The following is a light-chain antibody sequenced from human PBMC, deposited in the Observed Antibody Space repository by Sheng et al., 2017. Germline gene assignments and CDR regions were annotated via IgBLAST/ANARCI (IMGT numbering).Light chain of an antibody. CDR2: GNS. Sequence: QSVLTQPPSVSGAPGQRVTISCTGSSSNIGAGYDVHWYQQLPGTAPKLLIYGNSNRPSGVPDRFSGSKSGTSASLAISGLQSDDEATYYCASWDDSMTGLFGGGTRLTVL. CDR1: SSNIGAGYD. J-gene: IGLJ2*01. CDR3: ASWDDSMTGL. V-gene: IGLV1-40*01.